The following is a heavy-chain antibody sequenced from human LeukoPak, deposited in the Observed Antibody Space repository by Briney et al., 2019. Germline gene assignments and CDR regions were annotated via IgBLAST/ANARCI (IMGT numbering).Heavy chain of an antibody. Sequence: SETLSLTCTVSGGSISSGGYYWSWIRQHPGKGLEFIGYIFYSGTTYYSPSLKSRGSISLDTSLNQFSLKVISVTAADTAVYYCARYGAPFDSWGQGTLVTVSS. D-gene: IGHD4-17*01. CDR3: ARYGAPFDS. CDR1: GGSISSGGYY. J-gene: IGHJ4*02. CDR2: IFYSGTT. V-gene: IGHV4-31*03.